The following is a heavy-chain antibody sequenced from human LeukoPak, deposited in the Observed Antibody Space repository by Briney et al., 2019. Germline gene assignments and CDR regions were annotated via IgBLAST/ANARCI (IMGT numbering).Heavy chain of an antibody. V-gene: IGHV3-7*01. D-gene: IGHD6-13*01. J-gene: IGHJ4*02. CDR3: ARDADSGYSSSWYAYYFDY. Sequence: GGSLRLSCAASGFTFSGYAMHWVRQAPGKGLEWVANIKQDGSEKYYVDSVKGRFTISRDNAKNSLYLQMNSLRAEDTAVYYCARDADSGYSSSWYAYYFDYWGQGTLVTVSS. CDR1: GFTFSGYA. CDR2: IKQDGSEK.